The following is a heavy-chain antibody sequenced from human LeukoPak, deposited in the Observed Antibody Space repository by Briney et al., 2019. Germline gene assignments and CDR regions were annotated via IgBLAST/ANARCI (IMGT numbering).Heavy chain of an antibody. J-gene: IGHJ6*02. CDR2: IKQDGSEK. Sequence: GGPLRLSCAASGFTFSSYWMSWVRQAPGKGLEWVANIKQDGSEKYYVDSVKGRFTISRDNAKNSLYLQMNSLRAEDTAVYYCARDVLLITGTFYYYYYGMDVWGQGTTVTVSS. CDR1: GFTFSSYW. D-gene: IGHD1-7*01. V-gene: IGHV3-7*01. CDR3: ARDVLLITGTFYYYYYGMDV.